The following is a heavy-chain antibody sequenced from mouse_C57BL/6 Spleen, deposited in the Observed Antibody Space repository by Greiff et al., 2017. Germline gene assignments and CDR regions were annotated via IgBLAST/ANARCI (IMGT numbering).Heavy chain of an antibody. Sequence: DVHLVESGEGLVKPGGSLKLSCAASGFTFSSYAMSWVRQTPEKRLEWVAYISSGGDYIYYADTVKGRFTISRDNARNTLYLQMSSLKSEDTAMYYCTRRGDSIYYDYDAFAYWGQGTLVTVSA. CDR3: TRRGDSIYYDYDAFAY. V-gene: IGHV5-9-1*02. CDR1: GFTFSSYA. CDR2: ISSGGDYI. D-gene: IGHD2-4*01. J-gene: IGHJ3*01.